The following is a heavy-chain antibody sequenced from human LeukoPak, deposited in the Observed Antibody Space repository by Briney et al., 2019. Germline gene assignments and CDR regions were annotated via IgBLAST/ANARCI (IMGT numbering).Heavy chain of an antibody. CDR3: ARRAPYSYEWSTLDY. CDR1: GGSISSYY. Sequence: PSETLSLTCTVSGGSISSYYWSWIRQPPGQGLEWIGYIYYSGSTNYNPSLKSRVTISVDTSKNQFSLKLSSMTAADTAVYYCARRAPYSYEWSTLDYWGQGTLVTVSS. CDR2: IYYSGST. J-gene: IGHJ4*02. D-gene: IGHD5-18*01. V-gene: IGHV4-59*08.